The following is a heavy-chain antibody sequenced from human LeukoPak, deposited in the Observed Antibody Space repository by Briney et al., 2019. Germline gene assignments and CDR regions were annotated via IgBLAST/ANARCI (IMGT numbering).Heavy chain of an antibody. Sequence: KTSETLSLTCTVSGGSISSYYWSWIRQPPGKGLEWIGSIYYSGSTYYNPSLKSRVTISVDTSKNQFSLKLSSVTAADTAVYYCARAPEYGLYYFDYWGQGTLVAVSS. J-gene: IGHJ4*02. V-gene: IGHV4-39*07. CDR2: IYYSGST. CDR3: ARAPEYGLYYFDY. CDR1: GGSISSYY. D-gene: IGHD1-14*01.